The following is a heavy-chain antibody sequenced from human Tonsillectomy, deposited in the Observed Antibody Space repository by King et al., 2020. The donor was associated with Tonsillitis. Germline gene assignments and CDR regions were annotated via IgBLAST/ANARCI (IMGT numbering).Heavy chain of an antibody. D-gene: IGHD1-7*01. Sequence: QLQESGPGLVKPSETLSLTCTVSGGSISSYYWSWIRQPPGKGLEWIGYIYYSGSTNYNPSLKSRVTISVDTSKNQFSLKLSSVTAADTAVYYCARARRLYNWNYVVDYWGEGTLVTVSS. V-gene: IGHV4-59*01. CDR3: ARARRLYNWNYVVDY. CDR2: IYYSGST. CDR1: GGSISSYY. J-gene: IGHJ4*02.